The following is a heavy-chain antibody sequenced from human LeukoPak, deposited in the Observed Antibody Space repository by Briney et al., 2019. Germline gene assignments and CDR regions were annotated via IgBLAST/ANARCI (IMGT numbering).Heavy chain of an antibody. V-gene: IGHV3-30*02. CDR2: IRYDGSNK. CDR3: AKDVGLYDSSGYYFDY. D-gene: IGHD3-22*01. CDR1: GFTFSSYG. J-gene: IGHJ4*02. Sequence: PGGSLRLSCAASGFTFSSYGMHWVRQAPGKGLEGVAFIRYDGSNKYYADSVKGRFTISREKSKNRLYLQMNSLRAEDTAVYYCAKDVGLYDSSGYYFDYWGQGTLVTVSS.